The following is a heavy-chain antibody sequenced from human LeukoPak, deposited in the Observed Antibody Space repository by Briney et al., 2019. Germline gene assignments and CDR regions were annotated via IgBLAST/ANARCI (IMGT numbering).Heavy chain of an antibody. Sequence: SETLSLTCTVSGYSISNGYYWGWIRQPPGKGLEWVGSIYHRGSTYYNPSLRSRVTISLDRTKKKFSLKLTSVTAADTAVYFCARGAEYYAIWRGYAGYSDYWGQGISVTVSS. V-gene: IGHV4-38-2*02. CDR2: IYHRGST. CDR3: ARGAEYYAIWRGYAGYSDY. D-gene: IGHD3-3*01. CDR1: GYSISNGYY. J-gene: IGHJ4*02.